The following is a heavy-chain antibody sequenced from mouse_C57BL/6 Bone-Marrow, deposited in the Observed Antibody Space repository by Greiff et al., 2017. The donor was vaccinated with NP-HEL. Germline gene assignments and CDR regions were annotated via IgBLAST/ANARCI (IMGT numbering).Heavy chain of an antibody. D-gene: IGHD1-1*01. J-gene: IGHJ4*01. Sequence: QVQLQQPGAELVKPGASVKLSCKASGYTFTSYWMHWVKQRPGQGLEWIGMIHPNSGSTNYNEKFKSKATLTVDKSSSTAYMQLSSLTSEDSAVYYCVYDHDGGFYYYAMDYWGQGTSVTVPS. V-gene: IGHV1-64*01. CDR1: GYTFTSYW. CDR3: VYDHDGGFYYYAMDY. CDR2: IHPNSGST.